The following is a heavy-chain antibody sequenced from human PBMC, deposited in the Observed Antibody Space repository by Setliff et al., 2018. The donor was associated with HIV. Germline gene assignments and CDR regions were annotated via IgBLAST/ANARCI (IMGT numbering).Heavy chain of an antibody. CDR3: ARGPPKYYYDSSWYYFDH. CDR1: GGSFSGYY. Sequence: SETLSLTCAVYGGSFSGYYWSWIRQSPGKGLEWIGEINHSGSTNYNPSLKSRVAISVDTSKNQFSLKLSSVTAADTSVYYCARGPPKYYYDSSWYYFDHWGQGTLVTVSS. CDR2: INHSGST. V-gene: IGHV4-34*01. D-gene: IGHD3-22*01. J-gene: IGHJ4*02.